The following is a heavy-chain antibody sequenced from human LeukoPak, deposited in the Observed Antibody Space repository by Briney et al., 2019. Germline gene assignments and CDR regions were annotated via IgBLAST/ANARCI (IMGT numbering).Heavy chain of an antibody. J-gene: IGHJ4*02. CDR3: ARPVEMATSPFDY. D-gene: IGHD5-24*01. CDR2: IHPDDSDT. Sequence: GESLMISFKASGYRFAYYWIAWVRPVPGQGLEWMGVIHPDDSDTRYSPSFLGQVTISADKSISTAYLQWSSLKASDPAMYYCARPVEMATSPFDYWGQGTLVTVSS. V-gene: IGHV5-51*01. CDR1: GYRFAYYW.